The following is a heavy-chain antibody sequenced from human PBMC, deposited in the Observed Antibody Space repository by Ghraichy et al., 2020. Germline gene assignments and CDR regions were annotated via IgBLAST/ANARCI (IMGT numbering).Heavy chain of an antibody. CDR3: ARQGQLVDYFDY. Sequence: SETLSLTCTVSGGSISSSSYYWGWIRQPPGKGLEWIGSIYYSGSTYYNPSLKSRVTISVDTSKNQFSLKLSSVTAADTAVYYCARQGQLVDYFDYWGQGTLVTVSS. D-gene: IGHD6-6*01. J-gene: IGHJ4*02. V-gene: IGHV4-39*01. CDR2: IYYSGST. CDR1: GGSISSSSYY.